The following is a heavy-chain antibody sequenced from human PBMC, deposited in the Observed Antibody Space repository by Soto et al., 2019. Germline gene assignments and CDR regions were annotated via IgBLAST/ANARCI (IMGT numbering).Heavy chain of an antibody. CDR3: ARDLTRRYYYDSSGPAAY. D-gene: IGHD3-22*01. Sequence: GASVKVSCKASGYTFSDYYIHWVRQAPGQGLEWMGWINPNSGGTKYAPKFQGGVTMTRDTSITTAYMELSRLRSDDTAVYYCARDLTRRYYYDSSGPAAYWGQGTLVTVSS. J-gene: IGHJ4*02. V-gene: IGHV1-2*02. CDR2: INPNSGGT. CDR1: GYTFSDYY.